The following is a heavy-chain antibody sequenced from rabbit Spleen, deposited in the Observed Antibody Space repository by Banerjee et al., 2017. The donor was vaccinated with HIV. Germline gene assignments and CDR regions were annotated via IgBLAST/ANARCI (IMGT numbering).Heavy chain of an antibody. D-gene: IGHD4-1*01. V-gene: IGHV1S40*01. CDR1: GFTLSGSYW. Sequence: QSLEESGGGLVKPGASLTLTCTASGFTLSGSYWLCWVRQAPGKGPEWIGCIYTGSGSTYYASWATGRFTITKTSSTTVTLQMTSLTAADTATYFCARDLAGVIGWNFGWWGPGTLVTVS. J-gene: IGHJ4*01. CDR2: IYTGSGST. CDR3: ARDLAGVIGWNFGW.